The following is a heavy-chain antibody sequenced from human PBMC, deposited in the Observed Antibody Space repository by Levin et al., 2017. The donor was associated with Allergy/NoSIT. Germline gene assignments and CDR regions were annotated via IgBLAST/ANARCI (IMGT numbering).Heavy chain of an antibody. CDR3: ARSGVTPRPDSAGWGQKYYFDY. J-gene: IGHJ4*02. CDR2: IYWDDDR. V-gene: IGHV2-5*02. CDR1: GFSLSTSALG. D-gene: IGHD6-19*01. Sequence: ESGPTLVKPTQTLTLTCTFSGFSLSTSALGVGWIRQPPGKALEWLALIYWDDDRRYSPSLKSRLTITKDTSKNQVGLVMTNMDPVDTATSYCARSGVTPRPDSAGWGQKYYFDYWGQGILVTVSS.